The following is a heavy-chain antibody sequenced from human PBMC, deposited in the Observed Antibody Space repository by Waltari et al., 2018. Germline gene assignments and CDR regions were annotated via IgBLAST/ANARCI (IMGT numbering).Heavy chain of an antibody. CDR2: IRSSSSYI. V-gene: IGHV3-21*01. Sequence: EVQLVESGGGLVKPGGSLRLSCAASGFTFSSYSMNWVRQAPGKGLEWVSSIRSSSSYIDYADSVKGRFTISRDNAKNSLYLQMNSLRAEDTAVYYCARSGIGYGGGPPGNYWGQGTLVTVSS. J-gene: IGHJ4*02. D-gene: IGHD1-1*01. CDR3: ARSGIGYGGGPPGNY. CDR1: GFTFSSYS.